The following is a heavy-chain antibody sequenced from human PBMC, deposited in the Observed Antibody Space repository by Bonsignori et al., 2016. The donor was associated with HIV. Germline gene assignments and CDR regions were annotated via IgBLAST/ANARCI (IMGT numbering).Heavy chain of an antibody. V-gene: IGHV3-49*02. J-gene: IGHJ5*02. CDR3: SRYCSSASCYSESSP. CDR2: IRGKSYGGTV. Sequence: WIRQPPGKGLEWVGFIRGKSYGGTVEYAASVEGRFTISRDDSKSIAYLQMNSLRTEDTAIYYCSRYCSSASCYSESSPWGQGTLVTVSS. D-gene: IGHD2-2*01.